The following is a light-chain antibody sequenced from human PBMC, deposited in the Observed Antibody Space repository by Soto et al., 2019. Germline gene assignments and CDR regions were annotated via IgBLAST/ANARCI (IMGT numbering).Light chain of an antibody. CDR1: ESTSRDY. Sequence: EIVLTQSPRTLSLSPGHRATLSCRASESTSRDYLAWYQQRLGQAPRLLIYGASSGATGIPDRFSGSGSGTDFTLTISRLEPEDVAIYYCQQYGGVPYTFGQGTKLEIK. CDR3: QQYGGVPYT. V-gene: IGKV3-20*01. CDR2: GAS. J-gene: IGKJ2*01.